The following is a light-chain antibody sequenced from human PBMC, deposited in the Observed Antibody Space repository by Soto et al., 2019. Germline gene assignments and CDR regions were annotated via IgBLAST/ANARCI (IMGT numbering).Light chain of an antibody. Sequence: DIVVTQSPLTLPVTPGETASISCRSSQSLLHSNGYNYLDWYLQKPGQSPQLLIYLGSNRASGVPDMGSGSGSGTDFTLKISRVEAEDVGVYYCVQALQSPPWTFGQGTKVEIK. J-gene: IGKJ1*01. V-gene: IGKV2-28*01. CDR2: LGS. CDR3: VQALQSPPWT. CDR1: QSLLHSNGYNY.